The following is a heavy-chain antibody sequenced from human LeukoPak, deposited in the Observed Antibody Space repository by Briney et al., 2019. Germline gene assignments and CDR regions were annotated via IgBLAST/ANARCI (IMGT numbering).Heavy chain of an antibody. J-gene: IGHJ4*02. CDR1: GFTFSNYA. V-gene: IGHV3-30*01. Sequence: SGGSLRLSCAASGFTFSNYAMHWVRQAPGKGLEWVSLISSGGTYEYYADSVKGRFTISRDNSKNTLYLQLNSLRAEDTAVYYCARDSTYYYDSGSSGPHYFDNWGQETLVTVSS. CDR3: ARDSTYYYDSGSSGPHYFDN. CDR2: ISSGGTYE. D-gene: IGHD3-10*01.